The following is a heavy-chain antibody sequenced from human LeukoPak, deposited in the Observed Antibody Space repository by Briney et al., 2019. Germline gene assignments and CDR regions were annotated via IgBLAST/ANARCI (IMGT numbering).Heavy chain of an antibody. J-gene: IGHJ4*02. Sequence: ASVTVSCKASGYTFTNYHINLVRQATGQGLEWMGWMNPNNGDSGYAQKFQGRVTITRDTSISTSYMELRSLRSDDTAVYFCARPTCFTASSYDYWGQGTLVTVSS. V-gene: IGHV1-8*03. CDR1: GYTFTNYH. D-gene: IGHD2-21*01. CDR2: MNPNNGDS. CDR3: ARPTCFTASSYDY.